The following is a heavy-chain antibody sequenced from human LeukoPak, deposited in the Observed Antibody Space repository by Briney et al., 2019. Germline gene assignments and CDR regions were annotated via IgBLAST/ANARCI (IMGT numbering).Heavy chain of an antibody. CDR2: IYWDDEE. Sequence: GCGPTLLKATQTLTLTCTFTGFSLNTPGVGVGWIREPPGKAVEWFAPIYWDDEEPYSPTLKSRLTITKDTSRNQVVPTMTNRDLVDPATYYCGHRPNFQYFFDYWGQGALVTVSS. D-gene: IGHD4/OR15-4a*01. CDR1: GFSLNTPGVG. CDR3: GHRPNFQYFFDY. V-gene: IGHV2-5*02. J-gene: IGHJ4*02.